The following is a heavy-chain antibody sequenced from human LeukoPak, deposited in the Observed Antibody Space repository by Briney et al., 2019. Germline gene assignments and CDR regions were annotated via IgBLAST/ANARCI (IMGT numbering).Heavy chain of an antibody. J-gene: IGHJ4*02. CDR1: GGSISGHY. CDR2: ISYSGST. D-gene: IGHD3-22*01. V-gene: IGHV4-59*08. Sequence: SETLSLTCTVSGGSISGHYWSWIWQPPGKGLECIGYISYSGSTNYNPSLQSRVTISVDTSKNQVSLKLSSVTAADTAVYYCARHYYDRSGYPEWGQGTLVSVSS. CDR3: ARHYYDRSGYPE.